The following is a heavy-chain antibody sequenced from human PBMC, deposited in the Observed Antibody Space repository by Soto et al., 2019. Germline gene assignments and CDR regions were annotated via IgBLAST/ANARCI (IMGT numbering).Heavy chain of an antibody. D-gene: IGHD2-2*01. CDR3: ARFHVVVVPAANYYYYGMDV. Sequence: GASVKVSCKASGGTFSSYAISWVRQAPGQGLEWMGGIIPIFGTANYAQKFQGRVTITADESTSTAYMELSSLRSEDTAVYYCARFHVVVVPAANYYYYGMDVWGQGTTVTV. V-gene: IGHV1-69*13. CDR1: GGTFSSYA. CDR2: IIPIFGTA. J-gene: IGHJ6*02.